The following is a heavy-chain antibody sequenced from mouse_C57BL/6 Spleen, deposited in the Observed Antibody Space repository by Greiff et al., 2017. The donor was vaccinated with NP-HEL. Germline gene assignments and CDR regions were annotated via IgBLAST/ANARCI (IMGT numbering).Heavy chain of an antibody. V-gene: IGHV14-2*01. Sequence: VQLQQSGAELVKPGASVKLSCTASGFNIKDYYMHWVKQRPEQGLVWIGRIDPEDGDTKYAPKFPGKATITADTSSNTAYLQLSSLTSGDTAVYYCASPYAYYAMDYWGQGTSVTVSS. J-gene: IGHJ4*01. D-gene: IGHD2-12*01. CDR3: ASPYAYYAMDY. CDR2: IDPEDGDT. CDR1: GFNIKDYY.